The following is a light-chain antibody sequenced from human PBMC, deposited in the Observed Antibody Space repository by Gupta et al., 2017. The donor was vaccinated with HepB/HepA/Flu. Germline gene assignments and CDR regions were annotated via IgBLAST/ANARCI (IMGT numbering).Light chain of an antibody. CDR2: STS. V-gene: IGKV1-16*02. CDR1: QDIDIH. CDR3: QQQHGYPHT. J-gene: IGKJ4*01. Sequence: DIQMTQSPSSLSASVGDRVTITCRASQDIDIHLAWFQQKPGKAPKSLMYSTSMLQSGIPSKFSGSRSGTXFTLTIXNLQTEDFATYYCQQQHGYPHTFGXGTNVEIK.